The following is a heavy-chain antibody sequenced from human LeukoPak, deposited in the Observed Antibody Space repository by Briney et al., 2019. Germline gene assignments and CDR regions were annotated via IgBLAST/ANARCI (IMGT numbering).Heavy chain of an antibody. Sequence: SETLSLTCAVYGGSFSGYYWSWIRQPPGKGLEWIGEINHSGSTNYNPSLKSRVTISVDTSRNQFSLKLSSVTAADTAVYYCARGLYDFWSGYSYYFDYWGQGTLVTVSS. CDR3: ARGLYDFWSGYSYYFDY. CDR1: GGSFSGYY. CDR2: INHSGST. V-gene: IGHV4-34*01. J-gene: IGHJ4*02. D-gene: IGHD3-3*01.